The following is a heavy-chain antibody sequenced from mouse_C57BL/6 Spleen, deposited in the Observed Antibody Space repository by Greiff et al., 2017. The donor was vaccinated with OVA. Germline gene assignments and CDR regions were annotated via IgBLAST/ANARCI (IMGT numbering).Heavy chain of an antibody. J-gene: IGHJ4*01. CDR3: ARGSSHISMDY. CDR2: IYPGSGST. D-gene: IGHD1-1*01. V-gene: IGHV1-55*01. CDR1: GYTFTNYW. Sequence: QVQLQQPGAELVKPGASVKMSCKASGYTFTNYWITWVKQRPGQGLEWIGDIYPGSGSTNYNEKFKSKATLTVDTSSSTAYMQLSSLTSEDSAVYYCARGSSHISMDYWGQGTSVTVSS.